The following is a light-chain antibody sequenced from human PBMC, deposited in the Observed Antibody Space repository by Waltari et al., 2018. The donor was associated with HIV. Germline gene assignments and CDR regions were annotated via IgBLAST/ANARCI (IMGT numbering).Light chain of an antibody. CDR3: CSYAGSSTLEV. J-gene: IGLJ2*01. V-gene: IGLV2-23*01. CDR2: EGS. CDR1: SSAVASYHR. Sequence: QSAPTQPASVSGSPGQSITIPCTRTSSAVASYHRASRYQQHPAKAPKLMIYEGSKRPSGVSNRFSGSKSGNTASLTISGLQAEDEADYYCCSYAGSSTLEVFGGGTKLTVL.